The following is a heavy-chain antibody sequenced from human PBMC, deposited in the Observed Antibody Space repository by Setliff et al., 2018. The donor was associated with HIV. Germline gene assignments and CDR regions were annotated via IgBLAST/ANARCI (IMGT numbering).Heavy chain of an antibody. Sequence: SETLSLTCAVHGGSFSGYYWSWVRQPPGKGLEWIGEINHSGSTNYNPSLKSRVTVSVDTSKNQFSLKVSSVTAADTAVYYCARETEAGTFDYWGQGTLVTVSS. D-gene: IGHD6-19*01. V-gene: IGHV4-34*01. CDR2: INHSGST. CDR3: ARETEAGTFDY. J-gene: IGHJ4*02. CDR1: GGSFSGYY.